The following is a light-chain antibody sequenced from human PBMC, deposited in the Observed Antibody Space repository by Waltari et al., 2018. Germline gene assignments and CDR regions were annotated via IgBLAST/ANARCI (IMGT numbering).Light chain of an antibody. V-gene: IGKV3-11*01. CDR2: DIS. J-gene: IGKJ2*01. CDR3: HQHNNWPYT. Sequence: EIVLTQSPATLSFFPGERVPLSCRASQSVSRYMAWYQQKPGQAPRLLIYDISNRATGIPARFSGSGSGSDFTLTISSLEPEDFAVYYCHQHNNWPYTFGQGTKLEI. CDR1: QSVSRY.